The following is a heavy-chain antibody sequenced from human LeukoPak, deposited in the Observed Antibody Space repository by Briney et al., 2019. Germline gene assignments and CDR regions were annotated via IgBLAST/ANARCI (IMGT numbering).Heavy chain of an antibody. Sequence: SETLSLTCTVSGGSISSSNYYWSWIRQPPGKGLEWIGYIYYSGSTNYNPSLKSRVTISVYTSKNQFSLKLSSVTAADTAVYYCARLKYYYDSSGYRAEYFQHWGLGTLVTVSS. CDR2: IYYSGST. CDR3: ARLKYYYDSSGYRAEYFQH. D-gene: IGHD3-22*01. J-gene: IGHJ1*01. CDR1: GGSISSSNYY. V-gene: IGHV4-61*01.